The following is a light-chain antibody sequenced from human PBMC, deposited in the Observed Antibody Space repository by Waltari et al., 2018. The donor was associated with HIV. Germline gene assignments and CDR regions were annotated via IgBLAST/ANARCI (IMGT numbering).Light chain of an antibody. V-gene: IGLV1-40*01. CDR1: RPNIRAGYD. Sequence: QSVLTQPPSVSGAPWQRVTISCTGRPNIRAGYDVQWYQQLPGTAPNLLIYGANNRPSGVPDRFSGSKSGASASRAIAGLQAEDEADYYCQSYDNSVSDSVVFGGGTKVTVL. J-gene: IGLJ3*02. CDR3: QSYDNSVSDSVV. CDR2: GAN.